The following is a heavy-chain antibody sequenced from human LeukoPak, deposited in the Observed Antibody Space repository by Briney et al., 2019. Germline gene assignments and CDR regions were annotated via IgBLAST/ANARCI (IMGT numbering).Heavy chain of an antibody. J-gene: IGHJ4*02. CDR3: ARDGILRLLWFGELLYPTYFDY. CDR2: INPNSGGT. D-gene: IGHD3-10*01. V-gene: IGHV1-2*02. CDR1: GYTFTGYY. Sequence: ASVKVSCKASGYTFTGYYMHWVRQAPGQGLEWMGWINPNSGGTNYAQKFQGRVTMTRDTSISTAYMELSRLRSDDTAVYYCARDGILRLLWFGELLYPTYFDYWGQGTLVTVSS.